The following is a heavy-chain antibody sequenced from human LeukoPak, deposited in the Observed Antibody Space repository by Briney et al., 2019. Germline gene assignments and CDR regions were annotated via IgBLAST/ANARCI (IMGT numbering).Heavy chain of an antibody. Sequence: SETLSLTCTVSGGSISSYYWRWIRQPPGKGREGIGYIYYSGSTNYNPSLKSRVTISVDTSKNQFSLKLSSVTAADTAVYYCARHRPKDIVVVPAANRYYYYGMDVWGQGTTVTVSS. D-gene: IGHD2-2*01. CDR3: ARHRPKDIVVVPAANRYYYYGMDV. J-gene: IGHJ6*02. CDR1: GGSISSYY. V-gene: IGHV4-59*08. CDR2: IYYSGST.